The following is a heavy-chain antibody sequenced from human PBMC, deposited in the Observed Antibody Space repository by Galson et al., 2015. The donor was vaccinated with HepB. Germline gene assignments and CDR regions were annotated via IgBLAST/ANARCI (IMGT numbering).Heavy chain of an antibody. CDR2: IYPGDSDT. J-gene: IGHJ6*03. V-gene: IGHV5-51*01. D-gene: IGHD1-1*01. CDR3: ASRGDKNWNDGYYYYYMDV. CDR1: GYSFTSYW. Sequence: QSGAEVKKPGESLKISCKGSGYSFTSYWIGWVRQMPGKGLEWMGIIYPGDSDTRYSPSFQGQVTISADKSISTAYLQWSSLKASDTAMYYCASRGDKNWNDGYYYYYMDVWGKGTTVTVSS.